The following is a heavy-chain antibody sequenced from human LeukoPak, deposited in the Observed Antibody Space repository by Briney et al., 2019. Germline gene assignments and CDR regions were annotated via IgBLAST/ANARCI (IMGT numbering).Heavy chain of an antibody. J-gene: IGHJ6*02. CDR3: ARTAGDAYGMDV. CDR2: IWYDGSNK. V-gene: IGHV3-33*01. Sequence: GGSLRLSCAASAFTFSTYGMHWVRQAPGKGLEWVASIWYDGSNKYYADSVKGRFTISRDNSKNTLYLQMNSLRAEDTAVYYCARTAGDAYGMDVWGQGTTVTVSS. CDR1: AFTFSTYG. D-gene: IGHD4-17*01.